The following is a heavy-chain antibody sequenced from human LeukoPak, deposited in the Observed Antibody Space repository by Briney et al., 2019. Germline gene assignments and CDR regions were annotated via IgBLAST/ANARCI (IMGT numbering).Heavy chain of an antibody. CDR3: ASSLLIAVAGTGAFDI. D-gene: IGHD6-19*01. CDR1: GGTFSSHA. CDR2: IIPIFGTA. J-gene: IGHJ3*02. V-gene: IGHV1-69*13. Sequence: GASVKVSCKASGGTFSSHAISWVRQAPGQGLKWMGGIIPIFGTANYAQKFQGRVTITADESTSTAYMELSSLRSEDTAVYYCASSLLIAVAGTGAFDIWGQGTMVTVSS.